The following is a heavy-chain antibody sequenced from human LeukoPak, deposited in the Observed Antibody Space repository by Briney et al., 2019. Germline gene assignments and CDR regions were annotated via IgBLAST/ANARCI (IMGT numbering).Heavy chain of an antibody. V-gene: IGHV4-59*08. CDR1: GGSISSYY. CDR2: IYYSGST. CDR3: ARHLSVDAFDI. Sequence: PSETLSLTCTVSGGSISSYYWSWIRQPPGKGLEWIGYIYYSGSTNYNPSLKSRVTISVDTSKNQFSLKLSSVTAADTAVYYCARHLSVDAFDIWGQGTMVTVSS. D-gene: IGHD3-3*01. J-gene: IGHJ3*02.